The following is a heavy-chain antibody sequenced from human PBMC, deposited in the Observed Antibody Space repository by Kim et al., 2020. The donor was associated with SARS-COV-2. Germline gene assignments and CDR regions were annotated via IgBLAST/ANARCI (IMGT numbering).Heavy chain of an antibody. Sequence: SVKVSCKASGGTFSSYAISWVRQAPGQGLEWMGGIIPIFGTANYAQKFQGRVTITADESTSTAYMELSSLRSEDTAVYYCARGDSTTGTTFLNPDYYYYGMDVWGQGTTVTVSS. D-gene: IGHD1-1*01. V-gene: IGHV1-69*13. J-gene: IGHJ6*02. CDR3: ARGDSTTGTTFLNPDYYYYGMDV. CDR2: IIPIFGTA. CDR1: GGTFSSYA.